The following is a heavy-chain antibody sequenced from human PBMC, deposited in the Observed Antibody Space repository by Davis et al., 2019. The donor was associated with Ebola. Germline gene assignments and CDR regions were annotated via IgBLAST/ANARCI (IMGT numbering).Heavy chain of an antibody. V-gene: IGHV4-4*02. Sequence: MPSETLSLTCAVSGGSISSSNWWSWVRQSPGKGLEWIGEIYHGGSTNYNPSLKSRVTISVDKSKNQFSLELRSVTAADTAVYYCAKERSWGEGYEFPDSWGQGILVTVSP. CDR2: IYHGGST. D-gene: IGHD5-12*01. J-gene: IGHJ5*01. CDR3: AKERSWGEGYEFPDS. CDR1: GGSISSSNW.